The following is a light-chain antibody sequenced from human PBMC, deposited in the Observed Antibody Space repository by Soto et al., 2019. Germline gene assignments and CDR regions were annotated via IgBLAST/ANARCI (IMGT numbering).Light chain of an antibody. J-gene: IGKJ4*01. CDR1: QAISYY. V-gene: IGKV1-33*01. CDR2: DAS. CDR3: QQYTDLPLT. Sequence: DLQMTQSPSSLSASVGDRVTIACQASQAISYYLNWYQQKPGKAPKLLIYDASNLETGVPSRFSGSGSGTVFTFTISSLQAEDIATYYCQQYTDLPLTFGGGTKVEIK.